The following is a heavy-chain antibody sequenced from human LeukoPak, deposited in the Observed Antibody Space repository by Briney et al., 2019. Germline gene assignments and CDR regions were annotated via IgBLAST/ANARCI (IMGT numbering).Heavy chain of an antibody. J-gene: IGHJ4*02. D-gene: IGHD3-9*01. CDR2: INPNSGGT. CDR1: GYTSTCYY. Sequence: GASVKVSCKASGYTSTCYYMHWVGQAPGQGREWMGWINPNSGGTNYAQKFQGRVTMTRDTSISTVYMELSRLTSDDTAVFYCARRYYDALTGYYPFDHWGQGTLVTVSS. CDR3: ARRYYDALTGYYPFDH. V-gene: IGHV1-2*02.